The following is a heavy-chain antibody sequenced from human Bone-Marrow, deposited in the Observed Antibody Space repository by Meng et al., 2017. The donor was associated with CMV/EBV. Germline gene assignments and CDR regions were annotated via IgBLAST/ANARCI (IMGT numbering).Heavy chain of an antibody. D-gene: IGHD5-24*01. Sequence: GESLKISCAASGFTFSSYWMSWVRQAPGKGLEWVANIKQDGSEKYYVDSVKGRFTISRDNAKNSLYLQMNSLRAEDTAVYYCRGSSRNTRDGYNPFDYWGQGTLVTVSS. CDR3: RGSSRNTRDGYNPFDY. CDR2: IKQDGSEK. J-gene: IGHJ4*02. V-gene: IGHV3-7*01. CDR1: GFTFSSYW.